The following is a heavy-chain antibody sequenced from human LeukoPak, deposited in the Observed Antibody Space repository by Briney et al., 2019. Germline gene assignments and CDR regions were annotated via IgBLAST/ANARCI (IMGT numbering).Heavy chain of an antibody. V-gene: IGHV3-23*01. CDR2: ISGSGGST. CDR3: ARLDLTYYDFWSGYSEYYYYGMDV. J-gene: IGHJ6*02. CDR1: GFTFSNYA. D-gene: IGHD3-3*01. Sequence: PGGSLRLSCAASGFTFSNYAMSWVRQAPGKGLEWVSAISGSGGSTYYADSVKGRFTISRDNSKNTLYLQMNSLRAEDTAVYYCARLDLTYYDFWSGYSEYYYYGMDVWGQGTTVTVSS.